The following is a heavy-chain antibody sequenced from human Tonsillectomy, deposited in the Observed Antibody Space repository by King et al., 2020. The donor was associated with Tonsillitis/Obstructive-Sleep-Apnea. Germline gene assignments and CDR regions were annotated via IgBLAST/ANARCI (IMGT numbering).Heavy chain of an antibody. D-gene: IGHD6-19*01. V-gene: IGHV3-23*04. CDR2: ISGSGGGT. CDR1: GFTFSSYA. Sequence: VQLVESGGGLVQPGGSLRLSCAASGFTFSSYAMNWVRQAPGKGLEWVSAISGSGGGTYSADSVRGRFTISRDNSRNTLHLQMNSLRAEDTAVYYCATGKDSSGWYYYGMDVWGQGTTVTVSS. J-gene: IGHJ6*02. CDR3: ATGKDSSGWYYYGMDV.